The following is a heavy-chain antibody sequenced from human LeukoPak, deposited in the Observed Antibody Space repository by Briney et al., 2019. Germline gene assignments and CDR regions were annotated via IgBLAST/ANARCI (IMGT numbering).Heavy chain of an antibody. J-gene: IGHJ4*02. CDR3: ARDSPDSSGYYSDY. CDR1: GHTFTGYY. V-gene: IGHV1-2*02. CDR2: INPNSGGT. D-gene: IGHD3-22*01. Sequence: ASVKVSCKASGHTFTGYYMHWVRQAPGQGLEWMGWINPNSGGTNYAQKFQGRVTMTRDTSISTAYMELSRLRSDDTAVYYCARDSPDSSGYYSDYWGQGTLVTVSS.